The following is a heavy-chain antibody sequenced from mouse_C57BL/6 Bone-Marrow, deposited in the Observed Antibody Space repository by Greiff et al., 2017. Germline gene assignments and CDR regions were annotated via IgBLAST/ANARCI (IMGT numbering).Heavy chain of an antibody. CDR2: IDPEIGDT. Sequence: DVPLQESGAELVRPGASVKLSCTASGFNIKDDYIHWVKQRPEQGLEWIGWIDPEIGDTEYASKFQGKATLTADTSSNTAYLQLSSLTSEDTAVYYCTTDSLAMDYWGQGTSVTVSS. CDR1: GFNIKDDY. D-gene: IGHD6-2*01. CDR3: TTDSLAMDY. V-gene: IGHV14-4*01. J-gene: IGHJ4*01.